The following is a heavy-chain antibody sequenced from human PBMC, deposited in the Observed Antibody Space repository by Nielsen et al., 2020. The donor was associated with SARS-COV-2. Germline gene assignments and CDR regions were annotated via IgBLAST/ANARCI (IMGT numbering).Heavy chain of an antibody. V-gene: IGHV3-33*08. Sequence: GGSLRLSCAASGFTVSSNYMSWVRQAPGKGLEWVAVIWYDGSNKYYADSVKGRFTISRDNSKNTLYLQMNSLRAEDTAVYYCARDLMVVGATNEDYWGQETLVTVSS. D-gene: IGHD1-26*01. CDR3: ARDLMVVGATNEDY. J-gene: IGHJ4*02. CDR1: GFTVSSNY. CDR2: IWYDGSNK.